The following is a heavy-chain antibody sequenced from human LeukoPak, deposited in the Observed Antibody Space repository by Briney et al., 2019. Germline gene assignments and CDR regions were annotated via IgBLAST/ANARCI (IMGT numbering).Heavy chain of an antibody. CDR3: AREDALSNPNDY. CDR2: FDPEDGET. D-gene: IGHD4-11*01. J-gene: IGHJ4*02. Sequence: ASVKVSCKVSGYTLTELSMHWVRQAPGKGLEWMGGFDPEDGETIYAQKFQGRVTMTEDTSTSTAYMELRSLRSDDTAVYYCAREDALSNPNDYWGQGTLVTVSS. CDR1: GYTLTELS. V-gene: IGHV1-24*01.